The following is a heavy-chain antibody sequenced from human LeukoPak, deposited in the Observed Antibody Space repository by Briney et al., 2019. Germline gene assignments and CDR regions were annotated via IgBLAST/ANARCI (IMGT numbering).Heavy chain of an antibody. D-gene: IGHD3-9*01. CDR3: ARAVTINWFDP. Sequence: SETLSLTCAVCGGSISSGGYSWSWIRQPPGKGLEWIGYIYHSGSTYYNPSLKSRVTISVDRSKNQFSLKLSSVTAADTAVYYCARAVTINWFDPWGQGTLVTVSS. V-gene: IGHV4-30-2*01. CDR1: GGSISSGGYS. J-gene: IGHJ5*02. CDR2: IYHSGST.